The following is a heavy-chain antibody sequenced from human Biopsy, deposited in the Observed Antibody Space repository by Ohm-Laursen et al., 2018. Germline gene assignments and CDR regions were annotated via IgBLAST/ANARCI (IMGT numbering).Heavy chain of an antibody. J-gene: IGHJ2*01. CDR3: ARDRGYYSDRTVPGYFDL. D-gene: IGHD3-22*01. CDR2: VYYTGST. Sequence: TLSLTCAVSGDSISSYYWSWIRQPPGKGLQWIGYVYYTGSTDYNPSLQSRVTISVDTSKNHFSLRLRSVTPADTAIYYCARDRGYYSDRTVPGYFDLWGRGTLVTVSS. CDR1: GDSISSYY. V-gene: IGHV4-59*01.